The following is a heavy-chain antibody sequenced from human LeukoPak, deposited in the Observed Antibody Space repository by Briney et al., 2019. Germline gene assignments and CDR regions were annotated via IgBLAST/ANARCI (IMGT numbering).Heavy chain of an antibody. CDR1: GFTFSRHW. J-gene: IGHJ3*02. D-gene: IGHD4-23*01. V-gene: IGHV3-7*05. CDR3: ARRWYYGFEI. CDR2: IKQDGSEK. Sequence: HPGGSLRLSCAASGFTFSRHWMSWVRQAPGKGLEWVANIKQDGSEKYYVDSVKGRFTISRDNAKNSLYLQMNSLRAEDTAVYYCARRWYYGFEIWGQGTMVTVSS.